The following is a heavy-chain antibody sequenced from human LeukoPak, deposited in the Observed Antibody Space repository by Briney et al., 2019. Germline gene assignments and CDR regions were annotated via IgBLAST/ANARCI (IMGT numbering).Heavy chain of an antibody. D-gene: IGHD3-10*01. Sequence: ASVKVSCKTSGYVFTGYAMHWVRQAPGQRLEWLGWINAGTGDTKYSQIFRDRVTISRDTAATTAFLELRGLKSEDTAVYYCARDISTILLWFGEPHAFDLWGQGTVVTVSS. J-gene: IGHJ3*01. CDR1: GYVFTGYA. V-gene: IGHV1-3*01. CDR3: ARDISTILLWFGEPHAFDL. CDR2: INAGTGDT.